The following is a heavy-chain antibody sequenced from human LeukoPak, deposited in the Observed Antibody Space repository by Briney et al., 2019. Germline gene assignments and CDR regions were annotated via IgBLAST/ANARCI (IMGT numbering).Heavy chain of an antibody. Sequence: SETLSLTCTVSGGSISSYYWSWIRQPAGQGLEWIGRIYTSGSTNYNPSLKRRVTMSVETSKNQFSLKLSSVTAADTAVYHCARDYYNWNYENAFDIWGQGTMVTVSS. CDR2: IYTSGST. CDR3: ARDYYNWNYENAFDI. CDR1: GGSISSYY. J-gene: IGHJ3*02. V-gene: IGHV4-4*07. D-gene: IGHD1-7*01.